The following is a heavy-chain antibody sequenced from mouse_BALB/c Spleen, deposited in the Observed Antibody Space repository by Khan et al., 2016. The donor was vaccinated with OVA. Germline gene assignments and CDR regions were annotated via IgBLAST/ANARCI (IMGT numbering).Heavy chain of an antibody. CDR2: INTYTGEP. D-gene: IGHD2-10*01. CDR1: GYTFTNSG. Sequence: QIQLVQSGPELKKPGETVKISCKASGYTFTNSGMNWVKQSPGKALKWMGWINTYTGEPTYADDFKGRLAFSLETSASTAYLQINNLKNEDTATYFCARPPYFSYTLDYWGQGTSVTVSS. J-gene: IGHJ4*01. V-gene: IGHV9-3-1*01. CDR3: ARPPYFSYTLDY.